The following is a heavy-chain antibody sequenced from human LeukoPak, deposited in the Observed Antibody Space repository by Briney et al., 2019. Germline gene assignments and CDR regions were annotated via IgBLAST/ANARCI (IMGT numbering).Heavy chain of an antibody. CDR1: GYSFTSYW. CDR2: IYPGDSDT. J-gene: IGHJ4*02. CDR3: ARQLYSGSYYSDY. Sequence: ASVKISCKGSGYSFTSYWIGWVRQMPGKGLEWMGIIYPGDSDTRYSPSFQGQVTISADKSISTAYLQWSSLKASDTAMYYCARQLYSGSYYSDYWGQGTLVTVSS. D-gene: IGHD1-26*01. V-gene: IGHV5-51*01.